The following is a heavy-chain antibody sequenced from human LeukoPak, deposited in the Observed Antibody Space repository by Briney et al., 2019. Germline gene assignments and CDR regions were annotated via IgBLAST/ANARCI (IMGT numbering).Heavy chain of an antibody. D-gene: IGHD2-21*01. CDR3: ARDHSPYGMDV. V-gene: IGHV4-59*01. Sequence: SETLSLTCTVSGGSISSYYWSWIRQPPGKGLEWIGSIYYSGSTNYNPSLKSRVTISVDTSKNQFSLKLSSVTAADTAVYYCARDHSPYGMDVWGKGTTVTVSS. CDR1: GGSISSYY. J-gene: IGHJ6*04. CDR2: IYYSGST.